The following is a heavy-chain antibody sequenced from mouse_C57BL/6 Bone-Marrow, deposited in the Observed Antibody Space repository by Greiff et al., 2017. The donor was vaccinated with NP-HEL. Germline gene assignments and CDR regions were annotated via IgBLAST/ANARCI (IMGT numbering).Heavy chain of an antibody. CDR3: TTYDYGSRRNYFDY. Sequence: VQLQQSGAELVRPGASVKLSCTASGFNIKDDYMHWVKQRPEQGLEWIGWIDPENGDTEYASKFQGKATITADTSSNTAYLQLSSLTSEDTAVYYCTTYDYGSRRNYFDYWGKGTTLTVSS. CDR1: GFNIKDDY. V-gene: IGHV14-4*01. D-gene: IGHD1-1*01. CDR2: IDPENGDT. J-gene: IGHJ2*01.